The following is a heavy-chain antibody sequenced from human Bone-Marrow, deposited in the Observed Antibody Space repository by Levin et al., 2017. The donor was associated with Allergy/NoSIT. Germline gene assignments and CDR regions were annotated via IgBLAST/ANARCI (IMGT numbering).Heavy chain of an antibody. CDR2: ISYDGRHK. CDR1: EYKSNTYA. Sequence: GESLKISCVASEYKSNTYAIHWVRQAPGKGLEWVGVISYDGRHKHYADSVKGRFTVSSDNSKNAVFLQMNSLETDDTALYYCAGDPSIGVAGTPLFDTWGQGTLVTVSS. D-gene: IGHD6-19*01. J-gene: IGHJ4*02. CDR3: AGDPSIGVAGTPLFDT. V-gene: IGHV3-30*04.